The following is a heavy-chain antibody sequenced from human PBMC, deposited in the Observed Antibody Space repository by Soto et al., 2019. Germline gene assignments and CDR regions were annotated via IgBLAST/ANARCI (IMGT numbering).Heavy chain of an antibody. CDR2: IWYDGSNK. CDR1: GFTFSSYG. D-gene: IGHD3-22*01. Sequence: PGGSLRLSCAASGFTFSSYGMHWVRQAPGKGLEWVAVIWYDGSNKYYADSVKGRFTISRDNSTTTAYMELRGLTSDDTAVYYCARDPSNTSGEKLYLDYWGQGTQVTVSS. CDR3: ARDPSNTSGEKLYLDY. V-gene: IGHV3-33*01. J-gene: IGHJ4*02.